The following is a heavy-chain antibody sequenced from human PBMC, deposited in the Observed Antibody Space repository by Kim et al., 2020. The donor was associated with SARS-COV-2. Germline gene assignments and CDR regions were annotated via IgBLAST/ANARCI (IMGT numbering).Heavy chain of an antibody. CDR2: IYYTGST. CDR3: ARRGGPTYGWDGYFDY. J-gene: IGHJ4*01. Sequence: SETLSLTCSVSGGSMSSYYWSWIRQPPGKGLEWIGYIYYTGSTNYNPSLKSRVTISVDTSKNQFSLKLTSLTAADTAVYYCARRGGPTYGWDGYFDYWG. V-gene: IGHV4-59*12. CDR1: GGSMSSYY. D-gene: IGHD3-16*01.